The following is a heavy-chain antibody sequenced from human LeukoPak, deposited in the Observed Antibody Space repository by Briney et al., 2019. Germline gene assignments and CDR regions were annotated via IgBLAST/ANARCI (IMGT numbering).Heavy chain of an antibody. CDR1: GDSVSSNSAA. D-gene: IGHD2-2*01. Sequence: SQTLSLTCAISGDSVSSNSAAWNWIRQSPTRGLEWLGRTYYRSKWYNDYAVSVKSRITINPDTSKNQFSLQLNSVTPEDTAVYFCARARRMGDIVVVPAAYDFDYWGQGTLVTVSS. J-gene: IGHJ4*02. CDR3: ARARRMGDIVVVPAAYDFDY. CDR2: TYYRSKWYN. V-gene: IGHV6-1*01.